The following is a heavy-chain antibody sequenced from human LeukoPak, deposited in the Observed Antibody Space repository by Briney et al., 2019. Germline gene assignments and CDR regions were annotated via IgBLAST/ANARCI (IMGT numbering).Heavy chain of an antibody. Sequence: GGSLRLSCAASGFSFSDYNLCWVRQAHRPGLGLVSYISSSGSTIYYADSVKGRCTISSDNTTNSLYLQMNSLRAEDTAVYYCASVNFLLWFGDDYWGQGTLVTVSS. J-gene: IGHJ4*02. D-gene: IGHD3-10*01. CDR3: ASVNFLLWFGDDY. V-gene: IGHV3-11*04. CDR1: GFSFSDYN. CDR2: ISSSGSTI.